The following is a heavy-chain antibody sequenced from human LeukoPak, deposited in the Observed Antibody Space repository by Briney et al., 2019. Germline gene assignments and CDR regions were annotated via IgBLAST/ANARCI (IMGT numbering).Heavy chain of an antibody. V-gene: IGHV4-34*01. CDR2: INHSGST. J-gene: IGHJ4*02. Sequence: SETLSLTCAVYGGSFSGYYWSWIRHPPGKGLEWIGEINHSGSTNYNPSLKSRVTISVDTSKNQFSLKLSSVTAADTAVYYCANRSYSRGFDYWGQGTLVTVSS. CDR3: ANRSYSRGFDY. D-gene: IGHD6-13*01. CDR1: GGSFSGYY.